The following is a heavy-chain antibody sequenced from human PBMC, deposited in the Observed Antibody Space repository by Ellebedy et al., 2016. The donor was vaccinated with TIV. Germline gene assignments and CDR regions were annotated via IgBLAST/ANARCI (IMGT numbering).Heavy chain of an antibody. CDR3: ARDPPGIQLWVNFDY. V-gene: IGHV1-18*04. D-gene: IGHD5-18*01. CDR1: GYTFTSYG. CDR2: ISAYNGNT. Sequence: AASVKVSCKASGYTFTSYGISWVRQAPGQGLEWMGWISAYNGNTNYAQKLQGRVTMTTDTSTSTAYMELSSLRSEDTAVYYCARDPPGIQLWVNFDYWGQGTLVTVSS. J-gene: IGHJ4*02.